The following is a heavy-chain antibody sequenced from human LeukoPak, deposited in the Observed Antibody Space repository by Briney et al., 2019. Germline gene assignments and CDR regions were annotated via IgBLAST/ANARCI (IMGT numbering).Heavy chain of an antibody. CDR3: ARDQDDYGDYSYDY. D-gene: IGHD4-17*01. V-gene: IGHV3-7*04. CDR1: GFTFSSYW. Sequence: GGSLTLSCAASGFTFSSYWMSWVRQAPGKGLEWVANIKQDGSEKYYVDSVKGRFTISRDNAKNSLYLQMNSLRAEDTAVYYCARDQDDYGDYSYDYWGQGTLVTVSS. CDR2: IKQDGSEK. J-gene: IGHJ4*02.